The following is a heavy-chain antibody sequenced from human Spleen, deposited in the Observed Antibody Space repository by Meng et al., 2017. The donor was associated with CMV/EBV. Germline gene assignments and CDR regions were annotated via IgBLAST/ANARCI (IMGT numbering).Heavy chain of an antibody. CDR3: ARGQYDFWSGYSPTARWFDP. Sequence: GGSLRLSCVASGFIFSNFEMNWVRQAPGKWLEWVSYIMTGGPIYYADSVEGRFTVSRDNAQNSLYLQMDSLRPEDTAVYYCARGQYDFWSGYSPTARWFDPWGQGTLVTVSS. J-gene: IGHJ5*02. CDR1: GFIFSNFE. V-gene: IGHV3-48*03. D-gene: IGHD3/OR15-3a*01. CDR2: IMTGGPI.